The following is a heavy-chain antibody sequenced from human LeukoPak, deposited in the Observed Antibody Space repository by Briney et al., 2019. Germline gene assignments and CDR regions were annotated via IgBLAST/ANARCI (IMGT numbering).Heavy chain of an antibody. CDR2: ISWNSGSI. Sequence: GGSLRLSCAASGFTFDDDAMHWVRQAPGKGLEWVSGISWNSGSIGYADSVKGRFTISRDNAKNSLYLQMNSLRAEDTALYYCAKVKGYSSTELVFDYWGQGTLVTVSS. CDR1: GFTFDDDA. D-gene: IGHD6-13*01. V-gene: IGHV3-9*01. CDR3: AKVKGYSSTELVFDY. J-gene: IGHJ4*02.